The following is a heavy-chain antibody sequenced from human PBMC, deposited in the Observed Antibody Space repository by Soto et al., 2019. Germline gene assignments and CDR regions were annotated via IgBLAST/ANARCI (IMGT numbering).Heavy chain of an antibody. CDR1: GFTFSSYA. Sequence: GGSLRLSCAASGFTFSSYAMHWVRQAPGKGLEWVAVISYDGSNKYYADSVKGRFTISRDNSKNTLYLQMNSLRAEDTAVYYCARDGPSEGGDSNPLDYWGQGTLVTVSS. CDR3: ARDGPSEGGDSNPLDY. J-gene: IGHJ4*02. CDR2: ISYDGSNK. V-gene: IGHV3-30-3*01. D-gene: IGHD2-21*01.